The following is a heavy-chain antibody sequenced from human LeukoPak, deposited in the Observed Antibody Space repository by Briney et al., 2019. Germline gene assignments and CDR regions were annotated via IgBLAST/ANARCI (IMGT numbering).Heavy chain of an antibody. J-gene: IGHJ4*02. Sequence: SETLSLTCTVSGGSIGSSSYYWGWIRQPPGKGLEWIGSIYYSGSTYYNPSLKSRVTISVDTSKNQFSLKLSSVTAADTAVYYCAIQLRFLEWLLPPHFDYWGQGTLVTVSS. CDR2: IYYSGST. V-gene: IGHV4-39*01. CDR3: AIQLRFLEWLLPPHFDY. D-gene: IGHD3-3*01. CDR1: GGSIGSSSYY.